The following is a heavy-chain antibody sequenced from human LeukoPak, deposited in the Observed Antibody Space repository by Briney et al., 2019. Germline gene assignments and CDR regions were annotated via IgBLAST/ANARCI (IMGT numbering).Heavy chain of an antibody. Sequence: PGGSLRLSCAASGFTFSSNTMTWVRQVSGKGLEWVSSIRGGGSDTHYAGTVKGRFTISRDNAKNSLYLQMNSLRAEDTAVYYCARVRSPRRGYDILTGYFPPDAFDIWGQGTMVTVSS. J-gene: IGHJ3*02. CDR2: IRGGGSDT. D-gene: IGHD3-9*01. CDR1: GFTFSSNT. V-gene: IGHV3-21*01. CDR3: ARVRSPRRGYDILTGYFPPDAFDI.